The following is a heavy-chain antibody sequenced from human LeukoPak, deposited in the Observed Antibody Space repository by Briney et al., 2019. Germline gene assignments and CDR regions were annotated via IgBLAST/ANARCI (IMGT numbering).Heavy chain of an antibody. V-gene: IGHV4-61*01. CDR1: GGSVSSGSYY. J-gene: IGHJ3*02. Sequence: SETLSLTCTVSGGSVSSGSYYWRWIRQPPGKGLEWIGYIYYSGSTNYNPSLNSRVTISVDTSKNQFSLKLSSVTAADTAVYYCARAGTAMDVDAFDIWGQGTMVTVSS. CDR2: IYYSGST. D-gene: IGHD5-18*01. CDR3: ARAGTAMDVDAFDI.